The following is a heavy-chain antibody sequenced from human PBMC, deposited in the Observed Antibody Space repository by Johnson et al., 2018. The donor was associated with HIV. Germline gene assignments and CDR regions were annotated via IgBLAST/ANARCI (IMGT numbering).Heavy chain of an antibody. CDR1: GFTFSSYA. CDR3: AKGKSSGRGAFDI. CDR2: ISYDGSNK. V-gene: IGHV3-30*04. D-gene: IGHD6-19*01. Sequence: QVQLVESGGGVVQPGRSLRLSCAASGFTFSSYAMHWVRQAPGKGLEWVAVISYDGSNKYYADSVKGRFTISRDNSKNTLYLQINSLRAEDTAVFYCAKGKSSGRGAFDIWGQGTMVTVSS. J-gene: IGHJ3*02.